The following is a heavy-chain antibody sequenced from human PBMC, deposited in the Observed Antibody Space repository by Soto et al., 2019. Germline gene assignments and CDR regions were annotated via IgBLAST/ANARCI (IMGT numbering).Heavy chain of an antibody. J-gene: IGHJ3*02. D-gene: IGHD6-6*01. V-gene: IGHV3-30*03. CDR3: ARGSEYSSSTPALI. Sequence: QVQLVESGGGVVQPGRSLRLSCAASGFTFRSYGIHWVRQAPAKGLEWVAVISYDGSNKYYADSVKGRFTISRDNSKNTLYLQMNSLRAEDTAVYYCARGSEYSSSTPALIWGQGTMVTVSS. CDR1: GFTFRSYG. CDR2: ISYDGSNK.